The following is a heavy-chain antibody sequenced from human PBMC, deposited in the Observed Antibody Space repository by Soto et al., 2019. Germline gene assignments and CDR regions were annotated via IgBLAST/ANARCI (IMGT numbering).Heavy chain of an antibody. V-gene: IGHV4-31*03. Sequence: QVQLQESGPGLVKPSQTLSLTCTVSGGSISSGGYYWTWIRQHPGKGLEWIGYIYYSGSTYYNPFLKGRVTMSVDTSKIQFSLKLSSVTAADTAVYFWARICGGDCHHGMDVWGQGTTVTVSS. CDR1: GGSISSGGYY. D-gene: IGHD2-21*02. CDR2: IYYSGST. CDR3: ARICGGDCHHGMDV. J-gene: IGHJ6*02.